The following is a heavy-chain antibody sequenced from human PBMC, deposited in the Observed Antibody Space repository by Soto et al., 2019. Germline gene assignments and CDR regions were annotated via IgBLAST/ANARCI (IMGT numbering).Heavy chain of an antibody. J-gene: IGHJ4*02. CDR1: GGSISSGGYY. V-gene: IGHV4-31*03. CDR2: IYYSGST. Sequence: SETLSLTCTVSGGSISSGGYYWSWIRQHPGKGLEWIGYIYYSGSTYYNPSLKSRVTISVDTSKNQFSLKLSSVTAADTAVYYCARGKYGDYDYWGQGTLVTVSS. D-gene: IGHD4-17*01. CDR3: ARGKYGDYDY.